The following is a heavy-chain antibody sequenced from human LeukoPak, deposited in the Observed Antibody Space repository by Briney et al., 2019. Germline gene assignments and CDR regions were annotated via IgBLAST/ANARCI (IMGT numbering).Heavy chain of an antibody. Sequence: GESLKISCKGSGYSFTSYWIGWVRQMPGKGLEWVGIIYPGDSDTRYSPSFQGQVTISADKSISTAYLQWSSLKASDTAMYYCALGGYQLRHRAEYFQHWGQGTLVTVSS. CDR2: IYPGDSDT. J-gene: IGHJ1*01. CDR3: ALGGYQLRHRAEYFQH. CDR1: GYSFTSYW. V-gene: IGHV5-51*01. D-gene: IGHD2-2*01.